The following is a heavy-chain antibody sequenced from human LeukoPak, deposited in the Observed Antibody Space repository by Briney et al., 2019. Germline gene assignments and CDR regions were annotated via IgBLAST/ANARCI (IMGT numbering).Heavy chain of an antibody. CDR2: INHSGST. CDR3: ARGRPYGPLSS. J-gene: IGHJ5*02. D-gene: IGHD4-17*01. CDR1: GGSFSGYY. Sequence: TSETLSLTCAVYGGSFSGYYWSWIRQPPGKGLEWIGEINHSGSTNYNPSLKSRVTISVDTSKNQFSLKLSSVTAADTAVYYCARGRPYGPLSSWGQGTLVTVSS. V-gene: IGHV4-34*01.